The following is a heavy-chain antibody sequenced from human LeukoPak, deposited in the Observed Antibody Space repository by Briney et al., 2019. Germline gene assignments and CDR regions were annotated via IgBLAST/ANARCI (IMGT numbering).Heavy chain of an antibody. CDR1: GFTFRSYT. D-gene: IGHD3-3*01. Sequence: GGSLRLSCAASGFTFRSYTMNWVRQAPGKGLEWVASIISSSAYIYYADSVKGRFTISRDNTKNFLYLQMSSLRTEDTALYFCARDPQKGDFWSGSLRTGYFDLWGRGSLVIVSS. CDR2: IISSSAYI. J-gene: IGHJ2*01. V-gene: IGHV3-21*01. CDR3: ARDPQKGDFWSGSLRTGYFDL.